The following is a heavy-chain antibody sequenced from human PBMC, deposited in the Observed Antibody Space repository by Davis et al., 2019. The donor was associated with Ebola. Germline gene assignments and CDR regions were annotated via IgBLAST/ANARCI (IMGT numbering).Heavy chain of an antibody. CDR2: ISGSGGNT. D-gene: IGHD3-10*01. CDR1: VITFSSYA. Sequence: GGSLRLSCADSVITFSSYAMTWVRQAPGKGLEWVSAISGSGGNTHYADSVKGRFTISRDNAKNSLYLQMNSLRAEDTAVYYCARWLGGSDAFDIWGQGTMVTVSS. CDR3: ARWLGGSDAFDI. V-gene: IGHV3-23*01. J-gene: IGHJ3*02.